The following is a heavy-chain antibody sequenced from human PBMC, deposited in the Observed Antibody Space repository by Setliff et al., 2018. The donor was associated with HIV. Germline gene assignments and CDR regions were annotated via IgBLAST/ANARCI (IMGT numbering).Heavy chain of an antibody. Sequence: SETLSLTCTVSGGSISRYYWSWIRQPPGKGLEWIGYIYYSGSTHYNPSLKSRFTISVDTSKNQFSLKVNSVTAADTAVHYCARGARLLAGYSDRWDYYYMAVWGKGTTVTVSS. V-gene: IGHV4-59*12. J-gene: IGHJ6*03. CDR3: ARGARLLAGYSDRWDYYYMAV. CDR1: GGSISRYY. D-gene: IGHD6-13*01. CDR2: IYYSGST.